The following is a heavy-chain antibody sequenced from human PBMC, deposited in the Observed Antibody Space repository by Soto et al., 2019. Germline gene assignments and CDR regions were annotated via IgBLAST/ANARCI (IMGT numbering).Heavy chain of an antibody. CDR3: AGRPEIHPR. Sequence: QVHLQESGPGLVKPSETLSLTCAISGGSTSSSDWWTWVRQPPGEGLEWIGEIHRDGVTNYNSSLKSRLTISLDQPRNQFSLSLTCGTAADAAVYFCAGRPEIHPRWGQGILVPVSS. D-gene: IGHD1-26*01. CDR1: GGSTSSSDW. CDR2: IHRDGVT. V-gene: IGHV4-4*02. J-gene: IGHJ4*02.